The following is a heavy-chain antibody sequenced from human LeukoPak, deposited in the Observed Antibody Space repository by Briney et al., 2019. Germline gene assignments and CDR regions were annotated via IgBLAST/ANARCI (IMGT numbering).Heavy chain of an antibody. CDR1: GGSFSGYY. CDR3: ARWLQGVLDY. V-gene: IGHV4-34*09. CDR2: INHSGST. J-gene: IGHJ4*02. D-gene: IGHD5-24*01. Sequence: SETLSLTCAVYGGSFSGYYWSWIRQPPGKGLEWIGEINHSGSTNYNPSLKSRVTISVDTSKNQFSLKLSSVTAADTAVYYCARWLQGVLDYWGQGTLVTVSS.